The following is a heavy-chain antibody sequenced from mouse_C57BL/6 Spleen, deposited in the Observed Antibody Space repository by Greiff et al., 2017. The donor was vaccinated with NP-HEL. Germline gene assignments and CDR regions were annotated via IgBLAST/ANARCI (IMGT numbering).Heavy chain of an antibody. D-gene: IGHD1-1*01. CDR1: GFTFSDYY. CDR2: INYDGSST. J-gene: IGHJ4*01. V-gene: IGHV5-16*01. CDR3: ARDRGSRAMDY. Sequence: DVKLVESEGGLVQPGSSMKLSCTASGFTFSDYYMAWVRQVPEKGLEWVANINYDGSSTYYLDSLKSRFIISRDNAKNILYLQMSSLKSEDTATYYCARDRGSRAMDYWGQGTSVTVSS.